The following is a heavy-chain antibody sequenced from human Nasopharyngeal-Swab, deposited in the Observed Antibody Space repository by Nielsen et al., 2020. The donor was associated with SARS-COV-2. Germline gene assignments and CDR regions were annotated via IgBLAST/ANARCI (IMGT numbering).Heavy chain of an antibody. D-gene: IGHD3-22*01. J-gene: IGHJ4*02. V-gene: IGHV1-3*01. CDR2: INAGNGNT. Sequence: ASVKVSCKASGYTFTSYAMHWVRQAPGQRLEWMGWINAGNGNTKYSQKFQGRVTITRDTSASTAYVELSSLRSEDTAVYYCARSTYYYDSSGYSFDYWGQGTLVTVSS. CDR1: GYTFTSYA. CDR3: ARSTYYYDSSGYSFDY.